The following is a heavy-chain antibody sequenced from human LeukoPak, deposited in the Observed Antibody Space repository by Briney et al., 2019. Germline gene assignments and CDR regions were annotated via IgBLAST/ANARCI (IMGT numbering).Heavy chain of an antibody. CDR2: IGSNGRST. V-gene: IGHV3-64D*06. CDR3: VNQISGWVY. D-gene: IGHD6-19*01. Sequence: GGSLRLSCSASGFTFDRFAMHWIRQAPVKGLEYLSGIGSNGRSTHNADSVKGRFTISRDNSKNTLFLQMTSLRAEDTAVYYCVNQISGWVYWGQGTLVTVSS. CDR1: GFTFDRFA. J-gene: IGHJ4*02.